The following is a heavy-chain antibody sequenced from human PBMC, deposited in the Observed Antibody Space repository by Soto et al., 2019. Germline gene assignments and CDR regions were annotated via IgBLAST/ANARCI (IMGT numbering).Heavy chain of an antibody. V-gene: IGHV1-69*13. CDR2: IIPIFGTA. CDR3: ARSDVDTAMAWYYYYGKDF. Sequence: SVKVSCKAPGGTFSSYAISCVRQAPGQGLEWMGGIIPIFGTANYAQKFQGRVTITADESTPTAYMELSSQRSEDTAVYYCARSDVDTAMAWYYYYGKDFCGQVTTGAVSS. J-gene: IGHJ6*02. D-gene: IGHD5-18*01. CDR1: GGTFSSYA.